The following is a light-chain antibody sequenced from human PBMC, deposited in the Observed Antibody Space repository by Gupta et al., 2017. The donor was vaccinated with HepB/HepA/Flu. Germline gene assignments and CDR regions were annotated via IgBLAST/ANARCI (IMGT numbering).Light chain of an antibody. J-gene: IGLJ3*02. Sequence: NFMLTQPHSVSESPGKTVTISCTGSSGSIASNYVQWYQQRPGRAPTTVIYEDNQRPSGVPDRFSGSIDSSSNSASLTIAGLKTDDEADYYCQAYDSSNQVFGGGTKLTVL. V-gene: IGLV6-57*02. CDR2: EDN. CDR3: QAYDSSNQV. CDR1: SGSIASNY.